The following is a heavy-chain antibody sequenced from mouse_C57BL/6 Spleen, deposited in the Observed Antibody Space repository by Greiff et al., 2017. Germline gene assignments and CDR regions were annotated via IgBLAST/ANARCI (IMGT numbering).Heavy chain of an antibody. CDR1: GYTFTSYW. CDR2: LHPSDSYT. V-gene: IGHV1-69*01. J-gene: IGHJ4*01. D-gene: IGHD1-1*01. Sequence: QVQLQQPGAELVMPGASVKLSCKASGYTFTSYWMHWVKQRPGQGLEWIGELHPSDSYTNYTQKFKGKSTLTVDKSSSTAYMQLSSLTSADSEVXDCASGGTTVRRYAVDYWGQGTSVTVSS. CDR3: ASGGTTVRRYAVDY.